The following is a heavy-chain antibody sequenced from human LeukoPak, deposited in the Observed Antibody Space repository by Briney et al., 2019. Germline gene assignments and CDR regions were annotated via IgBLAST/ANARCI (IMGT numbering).Heavy chain of an antibody. V-gene: IGHV1-69*13. CDR2: IIPIFGTA. Sequence: ASVKVSCKASGYTFTGYYMHWVRQAPGQGLEWMGGIIPIFGTANYAQKFQGRVTITADESTSTAYMELSSLRSEDTAVYYCARDRSGSYANFDYWGQGTLVTVSS. D-gene: IGHD3-10*01. J-gene: IGHJ4*02. CDR1: GYTFTGYY. CDR3: ARDRSGSYANFDY.